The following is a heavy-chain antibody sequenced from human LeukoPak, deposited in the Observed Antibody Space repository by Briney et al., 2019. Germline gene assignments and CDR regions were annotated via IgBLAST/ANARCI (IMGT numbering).Heavy chain of an antibody. D-gene: IGHD3-10*01. Sequence: SETLSLTCTVSGYSISSGYDWGWIRQPPGKGLEWIGSIYHSGSTYYNPSLKSRVTISVDTSKNQFSLKLSSVTAADTAVYYCARVGSVTMVRGVPSSNWFDPWGQGTLVTVSS. CDR2: IYHSGST. J-gene: IGHJ5*02. CDR3: ARVGSVTMVRGVPSSNWFDP. CDR1: GYSISSGYD. V-gene: IGHV4-38-2*02.